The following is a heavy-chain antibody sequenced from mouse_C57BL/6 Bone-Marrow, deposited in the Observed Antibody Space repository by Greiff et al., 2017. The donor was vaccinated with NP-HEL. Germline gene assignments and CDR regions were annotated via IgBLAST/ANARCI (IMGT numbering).Heavy chain of an antibody. V-gene: IGHV1-81*01. D-gene: IGHD1-1*01. CDR1: GYTFTSYG. J-gene: IGHJ3*01. Sequence: QVQLQQSGSELARPGASVKLSCKASGYTFTSYGISWVKQRTGQGLEWIGEIYPRSGNTYYNEKFKGKATRTADKSSSTAYMELRSLTSEDSAVYFCARSGVLRSRFAYWGQGTLVTVSA. CDR2: IYPRSGNT. CDR3: ARSGVLRSRFAY.